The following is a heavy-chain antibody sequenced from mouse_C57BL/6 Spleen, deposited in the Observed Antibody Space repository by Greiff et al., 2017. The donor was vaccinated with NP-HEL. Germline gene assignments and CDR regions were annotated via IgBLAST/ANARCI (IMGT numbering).Heavy chain of an antibody. CDR2: INPNNGGT. V-gene: IGHV1-18*01. CDR3: ARSSHYYGSSLDY. D-gene: IGHD1-1*01. CDR1: GYTFTDYN. J-gene: IGHJ2*01. Sequence: VQLKQSGPELVKPGASVKIPCKASGYTFTDYNMDWVKQSHGKSLEWIGDINPNNGGTIYNQKFKGKATLTVDKSSSTAYMELRSLTSEDTAVYYCARSSHYYGSSLDYWGQGTTLTVSS.